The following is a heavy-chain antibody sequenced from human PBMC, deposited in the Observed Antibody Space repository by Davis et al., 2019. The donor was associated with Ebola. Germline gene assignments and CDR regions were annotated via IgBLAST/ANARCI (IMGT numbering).Heavy chain of an antibody. Sequence: PGGSLRLSCAASGFTFSKYAMHWVRQAPGKGLDWVSVISYAGNITFYGDSVKGRFTISRDNSKNTVFLQMNSLRVDDTAIYYCVRGMGGGSSLGYWGQGTLVTVSS. CDR1: GFTFSKYA. CDR3: VRGMGGGSSLGY. CDR2: ISYAGNIT. J-gene: IGHJ4*02. V-gene: IGHV3-30-3*01. D-gene: IGHD6-6*01.